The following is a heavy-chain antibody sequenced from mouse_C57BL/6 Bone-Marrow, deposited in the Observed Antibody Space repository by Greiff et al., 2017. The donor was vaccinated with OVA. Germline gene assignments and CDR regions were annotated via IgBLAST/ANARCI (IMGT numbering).Heavy chain of an antibody. Sequence: EVKLVESGGGLVQPGGSLSLSCAASGFTFTDYYMSWVRQPPGKALEWLGFIRNKANGYTTEYSASVKGRFTISRDNSQSILYLQMNALRAEDSATYYCARYGPTEFYAMDYWGQGTSVTVSS. J-gene: IGHJ4*01. CDR2: IRNKANGYTT. D-gene: IGHD4-1*02. CDR3: ARYGPTEFYAMDY. CDR1: GFTFTDYY. V-gene: IGHV7-3*01.